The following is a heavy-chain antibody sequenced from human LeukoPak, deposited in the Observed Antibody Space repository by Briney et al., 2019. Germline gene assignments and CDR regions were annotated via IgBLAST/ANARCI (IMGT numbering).Heavy chain of an antibody. D-gene: IGHD3-22*01. CDR3: ARDRLDSSGYYFLSTPIDY. Sequence: ASVKVSCKTSGYTFTDNVISWVRQAPGQGLEWMGWITIYNGDTNYAQKVRARVSMTTDTSTSTAYMELWSLRSDDTAIYYCARDRLDSSGYYFLSTPIDYWGQGTLVTVSS. V-gene: IGHV1-18*01. CDR1: GYTFTDNV. CDR2: ITIYNGDT. J-gene: IGHJ4*02.